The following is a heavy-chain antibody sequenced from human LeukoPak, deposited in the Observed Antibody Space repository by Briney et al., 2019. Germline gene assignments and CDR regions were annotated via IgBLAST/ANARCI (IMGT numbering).Heavy chain of an antibody. D-gene: IGHD3-3*01. Sequence: SETLSLTCAVSGGSISSSNWWSWVRQPPGKGLEWIGEICHSGSTNYNPSLKSRVTISVDKSKNQFSLKLSSVTAADTAVYYCARTSYYDFWSGYYREKYYYYYYMDVWGKGTTVTVSS. CDR3: ARTSYYDFWSGYYREKYYYYYYMDV. CDR2: ICHSGST. V-gene: IGHV4-4*02. CDR1: GGSISSSNW. J-gene: IGHJ6*03.